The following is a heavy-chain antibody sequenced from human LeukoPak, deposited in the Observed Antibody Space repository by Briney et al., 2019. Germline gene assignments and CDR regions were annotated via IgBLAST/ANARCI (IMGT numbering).Heavy chain of an antibody. Sequence: ASETLSLTCAVSGGSISSGGYYWSWIRQHPGEGLEWIGYIYYSGSTYYNPSLKSRVTISVDTSKNQFSLKLSSVTAADTAVYYCARDSAYCSSTSCYSVGMDVWGQGTTVTVSS. V-gene: IGHV4-31*11. CDR1: GGSISSGGYY. J-gene: IGHJ6*02. CDR2: IYYSGST. D-gene: IGHD2-2*01. CDR3: ARDSAYCSSTSCYSVGMDV.